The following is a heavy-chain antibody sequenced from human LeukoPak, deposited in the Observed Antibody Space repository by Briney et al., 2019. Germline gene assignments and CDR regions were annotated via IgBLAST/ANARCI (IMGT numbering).Heavy chain of an antibody. Sequence: ASVKVSCKASGYTFTSYDINWVRQATGHGLEWMGWMNPNSGNTGYAQKFQGRVTMTRNTSISTAYMELSSLRSEDTAVYYCARGGVERRRNVKYYYYYMDVWGKGTTVTVSS. CDR1: GYTFTSYD. CDR3: ARGGVERRRNVKYYYYYMDV. D-gene: IGHD1-1*01. CDR2: MNPNSGNT. V-gene: IGHV1-8*01. J-gene: IGHJ6*03.